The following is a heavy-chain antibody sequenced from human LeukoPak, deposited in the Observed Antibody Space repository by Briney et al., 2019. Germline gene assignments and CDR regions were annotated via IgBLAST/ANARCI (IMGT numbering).Heavy chain of an antibody. CDR1: GGSFSGYY. D-gene: IGHD4-11*01. CDR3: ARDSNYLGYYFDY. CDR2: INYSGST. Sequence: SETRSLTCAVYGGSFSGYYWSWIRQPPGKGLEWIGEINYSGSTNYSPSLKSRVTISIDTSKNQFSLKLSSVTAADTAAYYCARDSNYLGYYFDYWGQGTLVTVSS. J-gene: IGHJ4*02. V-gene: IGHV4-34*01.